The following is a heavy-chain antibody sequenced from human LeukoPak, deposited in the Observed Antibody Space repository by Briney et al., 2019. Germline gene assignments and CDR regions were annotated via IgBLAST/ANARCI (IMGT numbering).Heavy chain of an antibody. CDR1: GFTFGDYA. Sequence: KPGRSLRLSCTASGFTFGDYAMSWFRQAPGKGLEGVGFIRNKAYGGTTEYAASVKGRFTISRDTSKSISYLQMSSLTAEDTAVYYCTRRRGDYVGGSYRLYWGQGTLVTVSS. CDR3: TRRRGDYVGGSYRLY. CDR2: IRNKAYGGTT. D-gene: IGHD3-16*02. V-gene: IGHV3-49*05. J-gene: IGHJ4*02.